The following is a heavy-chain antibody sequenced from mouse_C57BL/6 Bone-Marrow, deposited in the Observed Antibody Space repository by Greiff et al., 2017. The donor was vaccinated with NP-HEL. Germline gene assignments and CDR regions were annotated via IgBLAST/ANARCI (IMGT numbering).Heavy chain of an antibody. CDR2: IHPNSGST. CDR1: GYTFTSYW. Sequence: VQLQQSGAELVKPGASVKLSCKASGYTFTSYWMHWVKQRPGQGLEWIGMIHPNSGSTNYNEKFKSKATLTVDKSSSTAYMQLSSLTSEDTAVYYCATRDYFDYWGQGTTLTVSS. J-gene: IGHJ2*01. CDR3: ATRDYFDY. V-gene: IGHV1-64*01.